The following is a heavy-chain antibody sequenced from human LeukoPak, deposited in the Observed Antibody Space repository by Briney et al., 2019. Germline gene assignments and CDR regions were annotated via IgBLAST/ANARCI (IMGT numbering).Heavy chain of an antibody. CDR3: ARAGQLNDYVDY. V-gene: IGHV4-39*07. D-gene: IGHD1-1*01. Sequence: SETLSLTCTVSGGSISGSSYYWGWIRQPPGKGLEWIGSIYYSGSTYYNPSLKSRVTISVDTSKNQFSLKLSSVTAADTAVYYCARAGQLNDYVDYWGQGTLVTVSS. CDR1: GGSISGSSYY. J-gene: IGHJ4*02. CDR2: IYYSGST.